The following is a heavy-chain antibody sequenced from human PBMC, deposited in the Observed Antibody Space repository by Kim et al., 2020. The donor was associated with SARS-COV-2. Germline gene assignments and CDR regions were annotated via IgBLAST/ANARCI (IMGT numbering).Heavy chain of an antibody. Sequence: SLKSRVTISVETSKNPFSLKLSSVTAADTAVYYCARGRPMVRGVKGYFDYWGQGTLVTVSS. D-gene: IGHD3-10*01. CDR3: ARGRPMVRGVKGYFDY. J-gene: IGHJ4*02. V-gene: IGHV4-34*01.